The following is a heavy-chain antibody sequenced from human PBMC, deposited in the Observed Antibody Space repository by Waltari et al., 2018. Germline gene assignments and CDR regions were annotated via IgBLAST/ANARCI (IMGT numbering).Heavy chain of an antibody. D-gene: IGHD3-16*02. Sequence: QVQLQESGPGLVKPSGTLSLTCAVSGGSISSSNWWRWVRQPPGKGLEWIGEIYHSGSTNYNPSLKSRVTISVDKSKNQFSLKLSSVTAADTAVYYCASSSGDYIWGSYRYSPHYYFDYWGQGTLVTVSS. CDR1: GGSISSSNW. V-gene: IGHV4-4*02. CDR2: IYHSGST. CDR3: ASSSGDYIWGSYRYSPHYYFDY. J-gene: IGHJ4*02.